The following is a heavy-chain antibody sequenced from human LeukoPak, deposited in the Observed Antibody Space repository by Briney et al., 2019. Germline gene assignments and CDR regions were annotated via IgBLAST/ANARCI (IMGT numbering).Heavy chain of an antibody. Sequence: ASVKVSCKTSGYSFTSYNLHWVRQAPGQRLEWMGIINPSGGNTNYAQKFQGRVTITRNTSISTAYMELSSLRSEDTAVYYCARVLCSSTSCYSSPWFDPWGQGTLVTVSS. CDR2: INPSGGNT. CDR1: GYSFTSYN. J-gene: IGHJ5*02. CDR3: ARVLCSSTSCYSSPWFDP. D-gene: IGHD2-2*01. V-gene: IGHV1-46*01.